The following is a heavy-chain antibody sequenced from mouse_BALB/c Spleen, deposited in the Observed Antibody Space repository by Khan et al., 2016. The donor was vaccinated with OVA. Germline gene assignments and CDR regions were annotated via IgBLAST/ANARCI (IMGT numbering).Heavy chain of an antibody. CDR2: ISPGSGTP. Sequence: DLVKPGASVKLSCKASGYTFTSYWINWIKQRPGQGLEWIGRISPGSGTPYYNEMFKGKATLTVDTSSSTAYIQLSSLSSEDSAVYCCAIENYYGSSHYAMDYWGQGTSVTASS. CDR1: GYTFTSYW. V-gene: IGHV1S41*01. J-gene: IGHJ4*01. D-gene: IGHD1-1*01. CDR3: AIENYYGSSHYAMDY.